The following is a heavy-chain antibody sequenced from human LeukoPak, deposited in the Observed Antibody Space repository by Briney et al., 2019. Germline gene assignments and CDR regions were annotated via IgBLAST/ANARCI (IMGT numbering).Heavy chain of an antibody. CDR2: VYYTGST. CDR1: GGSISTYY. Sequence: SETLSLTCSVSGGSISTYYWSWIRQPPGKGLEWIGYVYYTGSTNYNPSLKSRVTISVDTSKNQFSLKLSSVTAADTAVYFCARDVHCSTSSVYYYYYMDVWSKGTTVTVSS. V-gene: IGHV4-59*01. CDR3: ARDVHCSTSSVYYYYYMDV. D-gene: IGHD6-6*01. J-gene: IGHJ6*03.